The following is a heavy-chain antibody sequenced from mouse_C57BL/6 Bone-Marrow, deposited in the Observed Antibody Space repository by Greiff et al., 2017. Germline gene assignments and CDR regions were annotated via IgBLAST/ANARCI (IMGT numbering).Heavy chain of an antibody. J-gene: IGHJ2*01. V-gene: IGHV1-76*01. CDR3: ARLGYYYGSMRDYFDY. Sequence: VQLQQSGAELVRPGASVKLSCKASGYTFTDYYINWVKQRPGQGLEWIARIYPGSGNTYYNEKFKGKATLTAEKSSSTAYMQLSSLTSEDSAVYFCARLGYYYGSMRDYFDYWGQGTTLTVSS. CDR2: IYPGSGNT. D-gene: IGHD1-1*01. CDR1: GYTFTDYY.